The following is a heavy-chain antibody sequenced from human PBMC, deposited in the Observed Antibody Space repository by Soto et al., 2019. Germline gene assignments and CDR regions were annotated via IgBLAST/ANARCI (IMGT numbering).Heavy chain of an antibody. V-gene: IGHV3-48*02. J-gene: IGHJ4*02. CDR1: GFTFSSYS. Sequence: EVQLVESGGGLVQPGGSLRLSCAASGFTFSSYSMNWVRQAPGQGPEWVSYISSSSSTIYYADSVKGRFTISRDHAKNSLYLQINSLIDDDTDVYHCERDLDSSAGYFDYCGQAPLLTGSS. D-gene: IGHD3-22*01. CDR3: ERDLDSSAGYFDY. CDR2: ISSSSSTI.